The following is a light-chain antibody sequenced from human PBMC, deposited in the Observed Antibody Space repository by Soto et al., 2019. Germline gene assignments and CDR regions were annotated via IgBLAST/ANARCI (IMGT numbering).Light chain of an antibody. V-gene: IGKV3D-15*01. CDR2: GTS. CDR1: QSIGSK. J-gene: IGKJ4*01. Sequence: IVRTQSPATLSVSPGERATLSCRASQSIGSKLAWHHQPPGPPPRLLLYGTSTRATGSPARVSGSWYGTAFTITIRTLQSEDFAVSYCQHYNNCHLTFGRRTK. CDR3: QHYNNCHLT.